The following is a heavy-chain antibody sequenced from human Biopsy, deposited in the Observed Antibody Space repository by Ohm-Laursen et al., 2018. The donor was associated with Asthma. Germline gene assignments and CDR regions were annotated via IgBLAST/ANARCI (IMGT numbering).Heavy chain of an antibody. J-gene: IGHJ5*02. D-gene: IGHD6-13*01. V-gene: IGHV1-2*06. CDR3: ARGQKSAGDRWFDP. CDR1: GYTFIGCH. Sequence: SVKVSCKSSGYTFIGCHIYWMRQAPGQGLEWMGRINPNSGGTNYAQKFQGRVTMTRDTSISTAYMEVSRLRSDDTAVYYCARGQKSAGDRWFDPWGQGTLVTVSS. CDR2: INPNSGGT.